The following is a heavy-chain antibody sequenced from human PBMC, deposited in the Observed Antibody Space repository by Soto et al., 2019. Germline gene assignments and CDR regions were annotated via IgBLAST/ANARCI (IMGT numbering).Heavy chain of an antibody. CDR1: GYTFTNYG. J-gene: IGHJ4*02. CDR3: ARAVYCSGGSCSQGPPYYFDY. V-gene: IGHV1-69*13. D-gene: IGHD2-15*01. CDR2: IIPYLGKA. Sequence: SVKVSCKASGYTFTNYGVSWVRQAPGQGLEWMGGIIPYLGKANYAQKLQGRVTITADESTSTAYMELSSLRSEDTAVYYCARAVYCSGGSCSQGPPYYFDYWGQGTLVTVSS.